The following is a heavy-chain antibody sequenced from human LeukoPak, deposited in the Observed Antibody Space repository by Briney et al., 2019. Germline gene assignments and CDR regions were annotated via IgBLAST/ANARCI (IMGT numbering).Heavy chain of an antibody. CDR3: AKDPGVVPAHYSDY. CDR2: TGSTGVST. V-gene: IGHV3-23*01. J-gene: IGHJ4*02. Sequence: PGGSLRLSCAASGFTLSSYAMNWVRQAPGKGLEWVSATGSTGVSTFYADSVKGRFTVSRDNSKNTLSLQMNSLRAEDTAVYYCAKDPGVVPAHYSDYWGQGILVTVSS. D-gene: IGHD2-2*01. CDR1: GFTLSSYA.